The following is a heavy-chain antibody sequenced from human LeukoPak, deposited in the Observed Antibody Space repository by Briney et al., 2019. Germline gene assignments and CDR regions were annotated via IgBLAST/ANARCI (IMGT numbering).Heavy chain of an antibody. D-gene: IGHD1-26*01. CDR3: ARGFYSGSFRFDY. Sequence: ASVKVSCKASGYIFSSYSISWVRQAPGQGLEWMGWISADSGNTNYAQMLQGRVTMTTDTSTSTAYMELRGLRSDDTAVYYCARGFYSGSFRFDYWGQGTLVTVSS. CDR1: GYIFSSYS. CDR2: ISADSGNT. V-gene: IGHV1-18*01. J-gene: IGHJ4*02.